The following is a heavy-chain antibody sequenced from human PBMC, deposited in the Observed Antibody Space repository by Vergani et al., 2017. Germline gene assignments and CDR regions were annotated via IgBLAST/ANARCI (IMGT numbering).Heavy chain of an antibody. D-gene: IGHD4-11*01. Sequence: VQLVESGGGVVQPGRSLRLSCAASGFTFSSYAMSWVRQAPGKGLEWVSAISGSGGSTYYADSVKGRFPISRDNSKNTLYLQMNSLRAEDTAVYYCAKARQAYSSYFDYWGQGTLVTVSS. J-gene: IGHJ4*02. V-gene: IGHV3-23*04. CDR2: ISGSGGST. CDR1: GFTFSSYA. CDR3: AKARQAYSSYFDY.